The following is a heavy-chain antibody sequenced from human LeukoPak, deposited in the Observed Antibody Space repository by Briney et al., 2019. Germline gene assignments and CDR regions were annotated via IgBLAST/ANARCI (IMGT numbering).Heavy chain of an antibody. J-gene: IGHJ4*02. D-gene: IGHD6-25*01. V-gene: IGHV3-7*01. Sequence: GGSLTLSCAASGFTFSDLWMTWVRQAPGKGPEWVATIEPDGSVEYYVDSVKGRFTISRDNADNSLYLQMNSLRGEDTAVYFCARGGSDSSRYWLYWGQGTLVTVSS. CDR2: IEPDGSVE. CDR3: ARGGSDSSRYWLY. CDR1: GFTFSDLW.